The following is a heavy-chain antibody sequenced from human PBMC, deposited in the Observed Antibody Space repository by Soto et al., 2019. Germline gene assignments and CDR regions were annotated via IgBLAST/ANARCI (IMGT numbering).Heavy chain of an antibody. CDR3: ARLDGYSSSWYEGWFDP. Sequence: ASVTVSCQASGYTFTGYYMHWVRQAPGQGLEWMGWINPNSGGTNYAQKFQGWVTMTRDTSISTAYMELSRLRSDDTAVYYCARLDGYSSSWYEGWFDPWGQGTLVTVSS. CDR2: INPNSGGT. J-gene: IGHJ5*02. D-gene: IGHD6-13*01. V-gene: IGHV1-2*04. CDR1: GYTFTGYY.